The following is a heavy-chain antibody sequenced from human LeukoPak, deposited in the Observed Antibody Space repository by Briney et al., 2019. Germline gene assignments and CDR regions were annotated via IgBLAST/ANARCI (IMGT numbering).Heavy chain of an antibody. J-gene: IGHJ6*02. CDR3: ARVLWYDYYYGMDV. CDR1: GGSISSYY. D-gene: IGHD2-15*01. CDR2: IYYSGST. Sequence: SETLSLTCTVSGGSISSYYWSWIRQPPGKGLEWIGYIYYSGSTNYNPSLKSRVTISVDTSKNQFSLKLSSVTAADTAVYYCARVLWYDYYYGMDVWGQGTTVTVSS. V-gene: IGHV4-59*01.